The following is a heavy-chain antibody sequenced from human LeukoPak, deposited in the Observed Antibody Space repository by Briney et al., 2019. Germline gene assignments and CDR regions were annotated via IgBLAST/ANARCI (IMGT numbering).Heavy chain of an antibody. CDR1: GFTFSTYW. CDR2: IKQDGSDK. Sequence: PGGSLRLSCTASGFTFSTYWMSWVRQGPGKGLEWVANIKQDGSDKYYADSVKGRFTVSRDNAKNSLYLQMNSLRAEDTAVYYCAKPSITDDYFDYWGQGTLVTVSS. J-gene: IGHJ4*02. V-gene: IGHV3-7*03. D-gene: IGHD3-10*01. CDR3: AKPSITDDYFDY.